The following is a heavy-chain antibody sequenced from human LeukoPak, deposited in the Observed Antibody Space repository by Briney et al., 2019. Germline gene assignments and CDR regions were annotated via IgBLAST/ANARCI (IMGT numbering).Heavy chain of an antibody. CDR2: IYSSGST. CDR1: GGSIRTSY. CDR3: ARDRTGVFWYFDL. J-gene: IGHJ2*01. D-gene: IGHD7-27*01. Sequence: PSETLSLTCTVSGGSIRTSYWSWIRQPAGKGLEWIGRIYSSGSTNYNPSLKSRVTMSLDTSKNQFSLKLISVTAADTAVYYCARDRTGVFWYFDLWGRGTLVTVSS. V-gene: IGHV4-4*07.